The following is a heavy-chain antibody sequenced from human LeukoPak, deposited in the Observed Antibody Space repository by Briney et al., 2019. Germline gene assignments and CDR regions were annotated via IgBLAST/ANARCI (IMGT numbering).Heavy chain of an antibody. Sequence: ASVKVSCKASGYIFTNYYMHWVRQAPGQGLEWMGTINPSGGSTTYAQKFQGRVTMTRDTSTSTVYMELSSLRSEDTAVYYCARDHGTAYYRAPRHWGQGTLVTVSS. J-gene: IGHJ4*02. D-gene: IGHD3-10*01. CDR1: GYIFTNYY. CDR2: INPSGGST. CDR3: ARDHGTAYYRAPRH. V-gene: IGHV1-46*01.